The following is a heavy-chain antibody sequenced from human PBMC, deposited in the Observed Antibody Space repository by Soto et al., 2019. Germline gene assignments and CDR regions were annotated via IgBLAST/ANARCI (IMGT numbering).Heavy chain of an antibody. D-gene: IGHD6-6*01. J-gene: IGHJ4*02. CDR3: AKDSRIAARPTGGDFDY. CDR1: GFTFSSYA. Sequence: GGSLRLSCAASGFTFSSYAMSWVRQAPGKGLEWVSAISGSGGSTYYADSVKGRFTISRDNSKNTLYLQMNSLRAEDTAVYYCAKDSRIAARPTGGDFDYWGQGTLVTVSS. CDR2: ISGSGGST. V-gene: IGHV3-23*01.